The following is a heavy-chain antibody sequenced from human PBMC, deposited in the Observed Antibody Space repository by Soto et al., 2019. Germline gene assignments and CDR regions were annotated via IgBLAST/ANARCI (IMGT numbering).Heavy chain of an antibody. D-gene: IGHD3-3*01. CDR2: IVPMFGTS. CDR1: GGTSTRYA. V-gene: IGHV1-69*06. CDR3: TRGSEYDFWSGYL. J-gene: IGHJ4*02. Sequence: QERLVQSGAEVRKPGSSVKVSCKVTGGTSTRYAINWVRQAPGQGLEWMGGIVPMFGTSKYAQKFQGRVTITEDTATNIAYMELRSLRSEDTADYYCTRGSEYDFWSGYLWGQGTLVSVSS.